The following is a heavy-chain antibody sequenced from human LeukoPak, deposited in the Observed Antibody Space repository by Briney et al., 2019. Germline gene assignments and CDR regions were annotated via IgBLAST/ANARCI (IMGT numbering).Heavy chain of an antibody. D-gene: IGHD3-22*01. Sequence: PGRSLRLSCAASGFTFRSYGIHWVRQAPGKGLEWVALISYDGSNKYYADSVKGRFTISRDNSKNTLYLQMDSLRPEDTAVYYCAREMLPYYYDSSGYYVLDAFDIWGQGTMVTVSS. CDR1: GFTFRSYG. CDR3: AREMLPYYYDSSGYYVLDAFDI. CDR2: ISYDGSNK. V-gene: IGHV3-30-3*01. J-gene: IGHJ3*02.